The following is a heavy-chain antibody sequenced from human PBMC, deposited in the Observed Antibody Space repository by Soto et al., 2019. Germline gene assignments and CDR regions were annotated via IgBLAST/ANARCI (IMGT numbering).Heavy chain of an antibody. D-gene: IGHD3-22*01. Sequence: QVQLQESGPGLVKPSQTLSLTCTVSGGSISSGGYYWSWIRQHPGKGLEWIGYIYYSGSTYYNPSLKSRVTISEDTSKNQFSLKLSSVTAADTAVYYCARCRGGDYDSSARGYFYYGMDVWGQGTTVTVSS. CDR1: GGSISSGGYY. CDR3: ARCRGGDYDSSARGYFYYGMDV. CDR2: IYYSGST. V-gene: IGHV4-31*03. J-gene: IGHJ6*02.